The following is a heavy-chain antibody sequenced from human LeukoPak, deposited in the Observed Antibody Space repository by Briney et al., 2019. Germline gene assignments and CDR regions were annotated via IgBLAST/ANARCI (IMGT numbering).Heavy chain of an antibody. CDR2: IIPIFGTA. CDR1: GGTFSSSA. V-gene: IGHV1-69*05. J-gene: IGHJ6*03. D-gene: IGHD2-2*01. Sequence: SVKVSCKASGGTFSSSAIIWVRQAPGQGLEWMGGIIPIFGTANCAQKFQGRVTITTDESTSTAYMELSSLRSEDTAVYYCARATLVPAAIEVVPYYYMDVWGKGTTVTVSS. CDR3: ARATLVPAAIEVVPYYYMDV.